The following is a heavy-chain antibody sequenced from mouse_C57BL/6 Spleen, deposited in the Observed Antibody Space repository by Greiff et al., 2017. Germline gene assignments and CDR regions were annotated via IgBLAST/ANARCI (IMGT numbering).Heavy chain of an antibody. CDR3: TRDCGSYAMDD. CDR1: GYTFPDYE. Sequence: QVQLKESGAELVRPGASVTLSCKASGYTFPDYEMHWVKQTPVHGLEWIGAIDPETGGTDYNQKFKGKAILTADKSSSTAYMELRSLTSEDAAVYYCTRDCGSYAMDDWGQGTSVTVSS. J-gene: IGHJ4*01. D-gene: IGHD1-1*01. CDR2: IDPETGGT. V-gene: IGHV1-15*01.